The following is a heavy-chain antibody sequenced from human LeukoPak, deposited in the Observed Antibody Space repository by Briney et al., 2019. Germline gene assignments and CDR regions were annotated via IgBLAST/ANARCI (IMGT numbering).Heavy chain of an antibody. D-gene: IGHD6-13*01. V-gene: IGHV1-2*02. CDR1: GYTFTGYY. J-gene: IGHJ4*02. Sequence: ASVKVSCKASGYTFTGYYMHWVRQAPGQGLEWMGWINPNSGGTNYAQKFKGRVTMTRDTSISTAYMELSRLRSDDTAVYYCAGAGCSSSWFALQDNDYWGQGTLVTVSS. CDR2: INPNSGGT. CDR3: AGAGCSSSWFALQDNDY.